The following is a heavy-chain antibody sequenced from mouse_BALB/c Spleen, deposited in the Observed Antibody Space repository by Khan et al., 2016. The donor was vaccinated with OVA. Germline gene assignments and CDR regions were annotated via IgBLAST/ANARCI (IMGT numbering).Heavy chain of an antibody. CDR2: IYPGNSDT. V-gene: IGHV1-5*01. CDR3: TRNGFGNYESWDY. Sequence: EVQLQESGTVLARPGASVKMSCKVSGYTFTSYWMYWVKQRPGQGLEWIGAIYPGNSDTNYNQKFKGKAKLTAVTSTSTAYLELNSLTNEDSAVYYCTRNGFGNYESWDYWGQGTTLTVSS. D-gene: IGHD2-1*01. J-gene: IGHJ2*01. CDR1: GYTFTSYW.